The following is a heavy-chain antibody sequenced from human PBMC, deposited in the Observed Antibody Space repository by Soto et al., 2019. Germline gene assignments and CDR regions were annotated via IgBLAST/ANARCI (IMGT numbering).Heavy chain of an antibody. V-gene: IGHV4-59*01. CDR1: GGSIGSYY. Sequence: ASETLSLTCTVSGGSIGSYYWSWIRQPPGKGLEWIGYIYYSGSTNYNPSLKSRVTISVDTSKNQFSLKLSSVTAADTAVYYCARDYGSGSNWFDPWGQGTLVTDSS. CDR2: IYYSGST. D-gene: IGHD3-10*01. CDR3: ARDYGSGSNWFDP. J-gene: IGHJ5*02.